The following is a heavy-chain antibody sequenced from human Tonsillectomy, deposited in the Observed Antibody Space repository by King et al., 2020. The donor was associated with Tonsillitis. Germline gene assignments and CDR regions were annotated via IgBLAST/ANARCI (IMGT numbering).Heavy chain of an antibody. J-gene: IGHJ5*02. CDR1: GGSISRYY. V-gene: IGHV4-59*01. D-gene: IGHD4-17*01. Sequence: HVQLQESGPGLVKPSETLSLTCTVSGGSISRYYWSWIRQPPGKGLEWIAYIYYSGSTNYNPSLKSRVTISLDTSKNQFSLKLSSVTAADTAVYYCAAGHGDYASGWFDPWGQGTLVTVSS. CDR2: IYYSGST. CDR3: AAGHGDYASGWFDP.